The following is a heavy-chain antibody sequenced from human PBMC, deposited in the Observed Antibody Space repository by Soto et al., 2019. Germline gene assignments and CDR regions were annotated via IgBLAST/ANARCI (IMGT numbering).Heavy chain of an antibody. J-gene: IGHJ4*02. CDR1: GYTFTGYD. D-gene: IGHD3-16*01. CDR2: INPNSGGT. CDR3: ARDLTVWGNPVDY. V-gene: IGHV1-2*02. Sequence: ASVKVSCKASGYTFTGYDMHWVRQAPGQGLEWMGWINPNSGGTNYAQKFQGRVTMTRDTSISTAYMELSRLRSDDTAVYYCARDLTVWGNPVDYRGQGTLVTVSS.